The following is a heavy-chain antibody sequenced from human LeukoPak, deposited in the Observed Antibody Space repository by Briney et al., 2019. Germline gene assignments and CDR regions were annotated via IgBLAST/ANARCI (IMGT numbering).Heavy chain of an antibody. CDR2: TSYDGSNK. CDR1: GFTFSSYA. CDR3: ARDHSSSPEGVYYFDY. J-gene: IGHJ4*02. D-gene: IGHD6-6*01. Sequence: GRSLRLSCAASGFTFSSYAMHWVRQAPGKGLEWVAVTSYDGSNKYYADSVKGRFTISRDNSKNTLYLQMNSLRAEDTAVYYCARDHSSSPEGVYYFDYWGQGTLVTVSS. V-gene: IGHV3-30-3*01.